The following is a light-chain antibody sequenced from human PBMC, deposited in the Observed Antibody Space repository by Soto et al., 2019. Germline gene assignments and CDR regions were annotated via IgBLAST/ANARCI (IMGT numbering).Light chain of an antibody. V-gene: IGKV3-20*01. CDR3: QQYGSSPA. J-gene: IGKJ5*01. CDR2: GAS. CDR1: QYVSVRF. Sequence: TVMTQSPATLSLSPGERATLSCRASQYVSVRFLAWYHQKPGQAPRPLIYGASSRATGIPDRFSGSGSGTDFTLTISRLEPEDFAVYYCQQYGSSPAFGQGTRLEIK.